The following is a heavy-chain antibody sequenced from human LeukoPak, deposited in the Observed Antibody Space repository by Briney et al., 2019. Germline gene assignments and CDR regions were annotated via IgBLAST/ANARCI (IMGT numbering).Heavy chain of an antibody. Sequence: GGSLRLSCAAPGFTFSGSAMHWVRQASGKGLEWVGRIRSKANSYATAYAASVKVRFTISRDDSKNTAYLQMNSLKTEDTAVYYCTRTDSSGYYDTPDYWGQGTLVTVSS. D-gene: IGHD3-22*01. V-gene: IGHV3-73*01. CDR1: GFTFSGSA. CDR2: IRSKANSYAT. CDR3: TRTDSSGYYDTPDY. J-gene: IGHJ4*02.